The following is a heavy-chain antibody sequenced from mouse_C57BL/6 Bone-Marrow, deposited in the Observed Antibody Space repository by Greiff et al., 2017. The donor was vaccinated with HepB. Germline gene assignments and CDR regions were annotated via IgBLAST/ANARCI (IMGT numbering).Heavy chain of an antibody. Sequence: QVQLQQSGAELVKPGASVKISCKASGYAFSSYWMNWVKQRPGKGLEWIGQIYPGDGDTNYNGKFKGKATLTADKSSSTAYMQLSSLTSEDSAVYFCARYHDGYYGVFYAMDYWGQGTSVTVSS. CDR1: GYAFSSYW. CDR2: IYPGDGDT. D-gene: IGHD2-3*01. J-gene: IGHJ4*01. CDR3: ARYHDGYYGVFYAMDY. V-gene: IGHV1-80*01.